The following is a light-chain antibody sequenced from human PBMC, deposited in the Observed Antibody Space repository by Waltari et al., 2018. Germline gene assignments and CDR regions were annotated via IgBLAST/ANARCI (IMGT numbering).Light chain of an antibody. Sequence: EVLMTQSPLSLPVTLGQPASISCSSSQSLVASDGNTYFNWFHQRPGQSPRRLIYKVSNRDPGVPDRFSGSGSGTEFTLKISRVEPEDVGIYYCVQGAHWPPYTFGQGTKLEIK. CDR2: KVS. CDR1: QSLVASDGNTY. J-gene: IGKJ2*01. V-gene: IGKV2-30*01. CDR3: VQGAHWPPYT.